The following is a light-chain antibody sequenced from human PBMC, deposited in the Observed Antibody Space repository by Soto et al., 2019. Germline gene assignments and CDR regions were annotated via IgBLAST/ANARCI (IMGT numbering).Light chain of an antibody. CDR3: QQYKSFWT. V-gene: IGKV1-5*01. CDR2: DAS. CDR1: QTITNW. J-gene: IGKJ1*01. Sequence: DIQMTQSPSILSAYVGDRVTITCRSSQTITNWLAWYQQKPGKAPRLLIYDASSLESWVPSRFSGSGSGSEFTLTISSLQSEDFATYYCQQYKSFWTFGQGTNVDIK.